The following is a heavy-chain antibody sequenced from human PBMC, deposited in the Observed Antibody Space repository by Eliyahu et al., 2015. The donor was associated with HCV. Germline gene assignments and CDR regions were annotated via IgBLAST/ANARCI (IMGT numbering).Heavy chain of an antibody. D-gene: IGHD3-22*01. V-gene: IGHV4-34*01. CDR3: ARGRTTSIYYYDSSGYRNDY. CDR2: INHSGST. J-gene: IGHJ4*02. CDR1: Y. Sequence: YWSWIRQPPGKGLEWIGEINHSGSTNYNPSLKSRVTISVDTSKNQFSLKLSSVTAADTAVYYCARGRTTSIYYYDSSGYRNDYWGQGTLVTVSS.